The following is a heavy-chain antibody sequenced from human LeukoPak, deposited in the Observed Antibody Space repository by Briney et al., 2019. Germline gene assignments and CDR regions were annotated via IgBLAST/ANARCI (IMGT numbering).Heavy chain of an antibody. CDR2: ISSSGSTI. V-gene: IGHV3-11*04. D-gene: IGHD3-16*01. CDR1: GFTFSDYY. J-gene: IGHJ4*02. Sequence: GALRLSCAASGFTFSDYYMSWIRQAPGKGLEWVSYISSSGSTIYYADSVKGRFTISRDNAKNSLYLQMNSLRAEDTAIYYCVRDVGAVRGEVYFDYWGQGTLVTVSS. CDR3: VRDVGAVRGEVYFDY.